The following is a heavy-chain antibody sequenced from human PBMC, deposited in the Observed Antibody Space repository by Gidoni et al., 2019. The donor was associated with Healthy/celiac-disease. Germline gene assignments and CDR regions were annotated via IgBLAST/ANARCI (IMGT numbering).Heavy chain of an antibody. Sequence: QVQLQESGPGLVKPSPTLSLTCTVSGGSISSGGYYWSWIRQHPGKGLEWIGYIYYSGSTYYNPSLKSRVTISVDTSKNQFSLKLSSVTAADTAVYYCARGDSSGYYPVDPWGQGTLVTVSS. J-gene: IGHJ5*02. D-gene: IGHD3-22*01. CDR3: ARGDSSGYYPVDP. CDR1: GGSISSGGYY. CDR2: IYYSGST. V-gene: IGHV4-31*03.